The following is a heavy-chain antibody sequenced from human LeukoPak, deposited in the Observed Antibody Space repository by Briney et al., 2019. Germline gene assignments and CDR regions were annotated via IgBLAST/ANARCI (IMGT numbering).Heavy chain of an antibody. CDR1: GGSFSGYY. CDR2: INHSGST. Sequence: PSETLSLTCAVYGGSFSGYYWSWIRQPPGKGLEWIGEINHSGSTNYNPSLKSRVTISVDTSKNQFSLKLSSVTAADTAVYYCARGEWVSLGIDYWGQGTLVTVFS. CDR3: ARGEWVSLGIDY. V-gene: IGHV4-34*01. J-gene: IGHJ4*02. D-gene: IGHD3-16*01.